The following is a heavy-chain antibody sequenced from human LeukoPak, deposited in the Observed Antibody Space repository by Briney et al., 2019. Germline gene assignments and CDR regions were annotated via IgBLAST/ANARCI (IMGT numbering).Heavy chain of an antibody. CDR2: ICFSGST. V-gene: IGHV4-59*12. D-gene: IGHD3-3*01. Sequence: SETLSLTCTVSGGSISSYYWSWIRQPPGKGLEWIGYICFSGSTNYNHSLKSRVTISVDTSKNQFSLKLSSVTAADKAVYYCARGSPYYDFWSSYSNWFDPWGQGTLVTVSS. CDR3: ARGSPYYDFWSSYSNWFDP. CDR1: GGSISSYY. J-gene: IGHJ5*02.